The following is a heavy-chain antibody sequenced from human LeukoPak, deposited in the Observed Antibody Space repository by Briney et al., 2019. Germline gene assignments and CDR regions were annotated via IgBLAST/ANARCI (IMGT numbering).Heavy chain of an antibody. J-gene: IGHJ4*02. V-gene: IGHV4-59*01. D-gene: IGHD5-24*01. CDR1: GDSMEYYY. CDR2: IYYTGRT. Sequence: SETLSLTCTGSGDSMEYYYWSWIRQPPGKGLEWIAYIYYTGRTKYNPSLQSRVTISFDISKNQFSLKLTSVTAPDTAGHYCTRVTIHGNSDYWGQGALVTVSS. CDR3: TRVTIHGNSDY.